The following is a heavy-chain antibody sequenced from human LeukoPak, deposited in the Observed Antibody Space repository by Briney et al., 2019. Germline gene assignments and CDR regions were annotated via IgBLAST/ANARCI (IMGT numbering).Heavy chain of an antibody. Sequence: SVKVSCKASGGTLISYAISWVRQAPGQGLEWMGGIIPIFGTANYAQKFQGRATITADKSTSTAYMELSSLRSEDTAVYYCARDPHTISGLDYWGQGTLVTVSS. D-gene: IGHD6-19*01. J-gene: IGHJ4*02. CDR2: IIPIFGTA. CDR3: ARDPHTISGLDY. V-gene: IGHV1-69*06. CDR1: GGTLISYA.